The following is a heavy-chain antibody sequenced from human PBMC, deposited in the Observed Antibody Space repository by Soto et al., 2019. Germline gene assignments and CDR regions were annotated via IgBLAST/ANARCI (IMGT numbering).Heavy chain of an antibody. CDR1: GFTFSSYS. Sequence: EVQLVESGGGLVQPGGSLRLSCAASGFTFSSYSMNWVRQAPGKGLGWVAYISSSSSTIYYADSVKGRFTNSRDNAKNSMYLQMTGLRDEDTAVYYCASGQGGDVDYWGQGTLVTVSS. V-gene: IGHV3-48*02. D-gene: IGHD3-16*01. CDR2: ISSSSSTI. CDR3: ASGQGGDVDY. J-gene: IGHJ4*02.